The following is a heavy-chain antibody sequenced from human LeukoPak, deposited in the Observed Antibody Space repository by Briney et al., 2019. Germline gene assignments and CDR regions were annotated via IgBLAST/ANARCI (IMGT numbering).Heavy chain of an antibody. CDR3: ARDYYYDSKGFDY. D-gene: IGHD3-22*01. V-gene: IGHV3-7*01. CDR1: GFTFSSYW. Sequence: GGSLRLSCAASGFTFSSYWMSWVRQAPGKGLEWVANIKEDGGEKYSVDSVKGRFTISRDNAMNSLYLEMNSLRAEDTAVYYCARDYYYDSKGFDYWGQGTLVTVSS. CDR2: IKEDGGEK. J-gene: IGHJ4*02.